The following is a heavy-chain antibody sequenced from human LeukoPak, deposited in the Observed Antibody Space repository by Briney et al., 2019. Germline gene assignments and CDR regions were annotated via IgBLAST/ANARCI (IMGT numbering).Heavy chain of an antibody. CDR3: ARVFGDLWFGELLVDY. CDR2: ISAYNGNT. D-gene: IGHD3-10*01. J-gene: IGHJ4*02. CDR1: GYTFTSYG. Sequence: ASVKVSCKASGYTFTSYGISWVRQAPGQGLEWMGWISAYNGNTNYAQKLQGRVTMTTDTSTSTAYMELRSLRSDDTAVYYCARVFGDLWFGELLVDYWGQGTLVTVSS. V-gene: IGHV1-18*01.